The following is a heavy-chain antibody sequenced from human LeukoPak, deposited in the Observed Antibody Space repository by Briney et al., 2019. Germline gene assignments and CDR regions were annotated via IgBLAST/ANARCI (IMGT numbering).Heavy chain of an antibody. CDR1: GGSITTTTYY. D-gene: IGHD3-3*01. Sequence: PSETLSLTCTVSGGSITTTTYYWGWIRQPPGKGLEWIGGINHSGSTNYNPSLKSRVTISVDTSKNQFSLKLSSVTAADTAVYYCARGHSLRFLEWLLYFDYWGQGTLVTVSS. CDR3: ARGHSLRFLEWLLYFDY. CDR2: INHSGST. V-gene: IGHV4-39*07. J-gene: IGHJ4*02.